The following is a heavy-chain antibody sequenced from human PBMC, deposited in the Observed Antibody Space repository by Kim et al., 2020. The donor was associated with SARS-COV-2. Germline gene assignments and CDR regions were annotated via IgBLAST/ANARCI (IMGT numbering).Heavy chain of an antibody. CDR2: ISSSSSYI. D-gene: IGHD4-17*01. J-gene: IGHJ6*02. V-gene: IGHV3-21*01. CDR3: ARAYGDYILFQYYYYGLDV. Sequence: GGSLGLSCAASGFTFSSYNMNWVRQAPGKGLEWVSSISSSSSYIYYADSVKGRFTISRDNAKNSLYLQMNSLRAEDTAVYYCARAYGDYILFQYYYYGLDVWGQGTTVTVSS. CDR1: GFTFSSYN.